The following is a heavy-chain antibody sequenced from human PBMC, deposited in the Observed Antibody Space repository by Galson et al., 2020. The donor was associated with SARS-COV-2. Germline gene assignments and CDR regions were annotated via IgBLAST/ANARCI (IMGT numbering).Heavy chain of an antibody. CDR1: GYNFATLD. J-gene: IGHJ6*02. CDR2: MNPNSGNT. CDR3: ARMNKWPVAILEWGDYYYGMDV. V-gene: IGHV1-8*01. D-gene: IGHD3-3*02. Sequence: GESLKISCKATGYNFATLDINWERQATGQGLEWMGWMNPNSGNTGYAQTFQGRVTMTRDISIGTAYMELSSLRSEDTAIYFCARMNKWPVAILEWGDYYYGMDVWGQGTTVTVSS.